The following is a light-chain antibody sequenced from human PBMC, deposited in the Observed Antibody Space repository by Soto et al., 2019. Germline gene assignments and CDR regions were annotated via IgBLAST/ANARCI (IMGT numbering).Light chain of an antibody. J-gene: IGLJ1*01. CDR3: SSYTSSSTRV. CDR2: DVS. V-gene: IGLV2-14*01. Sequence: QSALTQPASVSGSPGQSITISCTGTSSDVGGYNYVSWYQQHPGKAPKLMIYDVSNRPSGVSNRFSGSKSGNTASLTISGLQAEDEADYCCSSYTSSSTRVFGTGNKLTVL. CDR1: SSDVGGYNY.